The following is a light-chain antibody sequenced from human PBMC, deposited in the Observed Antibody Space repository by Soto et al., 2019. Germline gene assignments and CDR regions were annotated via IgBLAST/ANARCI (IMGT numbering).Light chain of an antibody. CDR2: DAS. CDR3: QHYNSYSEA. V-gene: IGKV1-5*01. CDR1: ESIRTW. Sequence: DVQITQSASTRSACIGDRVTITCRASESIRTWLAWYQHKPGKAPKFLIYDASSLESGVPSRFSGSGSGTEFTLTISSLQPDDFATYYCQHYNSYSEAFGQGTKVDIK. J-gene: IGKJ1*01.